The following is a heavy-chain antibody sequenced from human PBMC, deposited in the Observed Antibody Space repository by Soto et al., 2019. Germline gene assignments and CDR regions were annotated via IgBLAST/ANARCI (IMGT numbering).Heavy chain of an antibody. CDR3: ARGVIAAAGTRWFDP. V-gene: IGHV1-69*12. CDR1: GGTFSSYA. CDR2: IIPIFGTA. D-gene: IGHD6-13*01. Sequence: QVQLVQSGAEVKKPGSSVKVSCKASGGTFSSYAISWVRQAPGQGLEWMGGIIPIFGTANYAQKFQGRAPITADQSTSRAYMELRSLRSEDTAVYYCARGVIAAAGTRWFDPWGQGTLVTVSS. J-gene: IGHJ5*02.